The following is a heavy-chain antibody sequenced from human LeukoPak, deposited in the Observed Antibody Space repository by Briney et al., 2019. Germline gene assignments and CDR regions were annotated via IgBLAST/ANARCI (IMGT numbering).Heavy chain of an antibody. CDR1: GGTFSSYA. V-gene: IGHV1-69*05. CDR3: ARERSSGRDSPPDY. J-gene: IGHJ4*02. D-gene: IGHD6-19*01. CDR2: IIPIFGTA. Sequence: SVKVSCKASGGTFSSYAISWVRQAPGQGLEWMGGIIPIFGTANYAQKFQGRVTITTDESTSTAYMELSSLRSEDTAVYYCARERSSGRDSPPDYWGQGTLVTVSS.